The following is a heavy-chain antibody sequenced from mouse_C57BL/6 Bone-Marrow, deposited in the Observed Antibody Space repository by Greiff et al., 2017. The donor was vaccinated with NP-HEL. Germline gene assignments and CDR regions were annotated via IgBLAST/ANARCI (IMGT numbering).Heavy chain of an antibody. J-gene: IGHJ3*01. Sequence: VQLQQPGAELVMPGASVKLSCKASGYTFTSYWMHWVKQRPGQGLEWIGEIDPSDSSTNYNQKFKGKSTLTVDKSSSTAYMQLSSLTSEDSAVYDCATKNYSNYSWFAYWGQGTLVTVSA. D-gene: IGHD2-5*01. V-gene: IGHV1-69*01. CDR3: ATKNYSNYSWFAY. CDR2: IDPSDSST. CDR1: GYTFTSYW.